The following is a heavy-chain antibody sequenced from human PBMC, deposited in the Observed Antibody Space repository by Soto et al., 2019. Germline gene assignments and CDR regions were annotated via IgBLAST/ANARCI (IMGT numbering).Heavy chain of an antibody. CDR1: GGSISSSSYY. CDR3: ARSDIAVDAFDI. D-gene: IGHD6-19*01. CDR2: IYYSGST. J-gene: IGHJ3*02. V-gene: IGHV4-39*01. Sequence: QVQLQESGPGLVKPSETLSLTCTVSGGSISSSSYYWGWVRQPPGKGLEWIGNIYYSGSTYSNPSLRSRVAISVDTSKKQFSLKLSSVTAADTAVYYCARSDIAVDAFDIWGQGTMVTVSS.